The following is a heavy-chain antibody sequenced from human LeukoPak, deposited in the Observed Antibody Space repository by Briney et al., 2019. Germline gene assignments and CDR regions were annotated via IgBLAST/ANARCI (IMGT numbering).Heavy chain of an antibody. D-gene: IGHD1-26*01. Sequence: SETLSLTCTVSGGSIRNSRYYWAWIRQPPGKGLEWIGSIFYSGSTYYNLSLKGRATLSVDASKNQFSLKVNSVTAADTAVFYCARGGRYSGSYSGYWGQGTLVTVSS. CDR1: GGSIRNSRYY. V-gene: IGHV4-39*01. CDR3: ARGGRYSGSYSGY. J-gene: IGHJ4*02. CDR2: IFYSGST.